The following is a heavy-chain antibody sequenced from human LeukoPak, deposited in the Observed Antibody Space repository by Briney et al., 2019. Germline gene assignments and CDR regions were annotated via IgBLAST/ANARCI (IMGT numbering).Heavy chain of an antibody. CDR2: IYHNGET. D-gene: IGHD1-1*01. CDR3: ARHRAAQLSKFDF. CDR1: GGSISTSTSYY. V-gene: IGHV4-39*01. J-gene: IGHJ4*02. Sequence: PSETPSLTCNVSGGSISTSTSYYWGWIRQPPGKGLDWIGSIYHNGETSYSPSLTGRLTISVDTSKNQFSLRLRPVTAADTAVYYCARHRAAQLSKFDFWGQGTLVTVSS.